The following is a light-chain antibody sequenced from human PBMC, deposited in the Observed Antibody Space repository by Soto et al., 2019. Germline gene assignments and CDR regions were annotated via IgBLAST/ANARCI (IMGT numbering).Light chain of an antibody. Sequence: DIQMTQSPSTLSASVGDRVTITCRASQSISSWLAWYQQKPGKAPKLLIYKASSLESRVPSRFSGSGSGTEFTLTISSPQPDDFATYYCQQYNSYSVTFGQGTKVEIK. V-gene: IGKV1-5*03. CDR2: KAS. J-gene: IGKJ1*01. CDR3: QQYNSYSVT. CDR1: QSISSW.